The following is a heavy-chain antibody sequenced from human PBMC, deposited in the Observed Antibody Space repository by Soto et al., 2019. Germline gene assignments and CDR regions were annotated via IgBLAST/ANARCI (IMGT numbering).Heavy chain of an antibody. V-gene: IGHV4-39*01. D-gene: IGHD1-7*01. Sequence: SETLSLTCTVSGGSISSSSYYWGWIRQPPGKGLEWIGSIYYSGSTYYNPSLKSRVTISVDTSKNQFSLKLSSVTAADTAVYYCARHPNFGAKGYYFENWGQGALVTVSS. CDR3: ARHPNFGAKGYYFEN. CDR1: GGSISSSSYY. CDR2: IYYSGST. J-gene: IGHJ4*02.